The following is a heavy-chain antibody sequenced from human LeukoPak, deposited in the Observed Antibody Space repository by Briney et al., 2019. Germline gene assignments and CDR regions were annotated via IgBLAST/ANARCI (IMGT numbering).Heavy chain of an antibody. CDR2: INKDGTET. Sequence: GGSLRLSCEASGFTFSTYWMTWVRQAPGKGLEWLANINKDGTETYYVDSVKGRFTISRDNAKNSLYLQMNSLRAEDTAVYYCAKDRPPYCSGGSCYRDHWFDPWGQGTLVTVSS. CDR3: AKDRPPYCSGGSCYRDHWFDP. D-gene: IGHD2-15*01. CDR1: GFTFSTYW. J-gene: IGHJ5*02. V-gene: IGHV3-7*01.